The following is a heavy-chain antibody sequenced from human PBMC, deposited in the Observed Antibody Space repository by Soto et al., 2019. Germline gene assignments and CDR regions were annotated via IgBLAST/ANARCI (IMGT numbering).Heavy chain of an antibody. CDR1: GYTFDSYG. Sequence: QVQLAQSGAEVKKPGASVKVSCKASGYTFDSYGVTWVRQAPGQGLEWMGWIRPYNGDTAFAQKFQGRLTMTTDTSTTTAYMELRGLRSDDTAVYHCARGLQSYFDYWGQGTLVTVSS. V-gene: IGHV1-18*01. CDR3: ARGLQSYFDY. J-gene: IGHJ4*02. CDR2: IRPYNGDT.